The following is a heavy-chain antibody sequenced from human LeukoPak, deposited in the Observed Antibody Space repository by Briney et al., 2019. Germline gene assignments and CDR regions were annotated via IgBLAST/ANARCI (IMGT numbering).Heavy chain of an antibody. J-gene: IGHJ4*02. CDR3: ARDNSGNYEGWFDY. Sequence: GALVKVSCKASGGTFSSYDISWVRQAPGQGLEWMGRINPYSGGTNYAQKFQGRVTMTRDTSISTAYMELSRLRSDDAAVYYCARDNSGNYEGWFDYWGQGTLVTVSS. D-gene: IGHD1-26*01. CDR1: GGTFSSYD. V-gene: IGHV1-2*06. CDR2: INPYSGGT.